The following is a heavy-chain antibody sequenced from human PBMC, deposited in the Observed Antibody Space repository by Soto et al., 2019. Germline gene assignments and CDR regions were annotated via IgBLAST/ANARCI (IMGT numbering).Heavy chain of an antibody. J-gene: IGHJ3*02. CDR1: GFTFSSYA. D-gene: IGHD5-12*01. CDR3: ARDPPRDGYILAFDI. CDR2: IGGSGNST. V-gene: IGHV3-23*01. Sequence: GGSLRLSCAASGFTFSSYAMTWVRQAPGKGLEWVSTIGGSGNSTYSADSVKGRFTISRDNSKNTLYLQMNSPRAEDTAVYKCARDPPRDGYILAFDIWGQGTMVTVSS.